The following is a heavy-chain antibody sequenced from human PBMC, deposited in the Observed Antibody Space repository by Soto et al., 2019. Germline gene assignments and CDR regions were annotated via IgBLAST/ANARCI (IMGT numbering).Heavy chain of an antibody. Sequence: GGSLRLSCAASGFTFSSYSMNWVRQAPGKGLEWVSYISSSSSTIYYADSVKGRFTISRDNAKNSLYLQMNSLRAEDTAVYYCARDVYCSSTSCHAYDYWGQGTLVTVSS. CDR3: ARDVYCSSTSCHAYDY. D-gene: IGHD2-2*01. J-gene: IGHJ4*02. CDR1: GFTFSSYS. V-gene: IGHV3-48*01. CDR2: ISSSSSTI.